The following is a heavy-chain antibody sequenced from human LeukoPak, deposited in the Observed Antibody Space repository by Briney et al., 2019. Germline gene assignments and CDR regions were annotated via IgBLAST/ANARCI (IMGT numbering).Heavy chain of an antibody. CDR2: IIPIFGTA. V-gene: IGHV1-69*13. Sequence: SVKVSCKASGGTFSSYAISWVRQAPGQGLERMGGIIPIFGTANYAQKFQGRVTITADESTSTAYMELSSLRSEDTAVYYCARSPVDTAMVDFDYWGQGTLVTVSS. CDR1: GGTFSSYA. J-gene: IGHJ4*02. D-gene: IGHD5-18*01. CDR3: ARSPVDTAMVDFDY.